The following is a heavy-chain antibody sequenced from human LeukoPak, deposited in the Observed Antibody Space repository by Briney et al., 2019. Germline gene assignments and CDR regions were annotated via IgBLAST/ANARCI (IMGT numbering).Heavy chain of an antibody. D-gene: IGHD2-8*01. J-gene: IGHJ6*03. CDR1: GFTFSSYG. CDR2: IRYDGSNK. Sequence: PGGSLRLSCAASGFTFSSYGMHWVRQAPGKGLEWVAFIRYDGSNKYYADSVKGRFTISRDNSKNTLYLQMNSLRAEDTAVYYCANGNRCTSPNCLGYYYFYMDVWGKGTTVTVSS. CDR3: ANGNRCTSPNCLGYYYFYMDV. V-gene: IGHV3-30*02.